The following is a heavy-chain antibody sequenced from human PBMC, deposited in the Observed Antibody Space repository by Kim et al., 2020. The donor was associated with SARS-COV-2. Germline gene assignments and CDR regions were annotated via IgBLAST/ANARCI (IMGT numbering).Heavy chain of an antibody. CDR3: ARSARGGYGPGTYSSYFYYGMDV. V-gene: IGHV5-51*01. CDR2: IYPGDSDT. D-gene: IGHD3-10*01. CDR1: GDSFSSYW. J-gene: IGHJ6*01. Sequence: GESLKISCEGSGDSFSSYWIAWVRQMPGKGLEWMGIIYPGDSDTRYSPSFQGQVTISVDKSITTAYLQWSSLKASDSGMYYCARSARGGYGPGTYSSYFYYGMDVWGQGTTVIVSS.